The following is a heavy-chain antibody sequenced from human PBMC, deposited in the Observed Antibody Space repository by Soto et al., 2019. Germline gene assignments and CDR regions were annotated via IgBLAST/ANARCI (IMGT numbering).Heavy chain of an antibody. V-gene: IGHV4-39*07. CDR3: GAVRGANMYYFDY. CDR1: GGSISSSYHY. J-gene: IGHJ4*02. D-gene: IGHD3-10*01. Sequence: SETLSLTCTVSGGSISSSYHYWGWIRQPPGKGLQWIGSIYYSGDTYYNPSLKSRVTISVDTSKNQFSLKLSSVTAADTAVYYCGAVRGANMYYFDYWGQGTLVTVSS. CDR2: IYYSGDT.